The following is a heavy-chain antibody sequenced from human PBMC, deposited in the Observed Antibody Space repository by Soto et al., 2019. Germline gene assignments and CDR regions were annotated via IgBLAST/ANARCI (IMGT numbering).Heavy chain of an antibody. Sequence: SETLSLTCTVSGGSVSSGSYYWSWIRQPPGKGPEWIGYIYYSGSTNYNPSLKSRVTISVDTSKNQFSLKLSSVTAADTAVYYCARVRYESIAVIDYWGQGTLVTVSS. D-gene: IGHD6-19*01. CDR3: ARVRYESIAVIDY. V-gene: IGHV4-61*01. CDR1: GGSVSSGSYY. CDR2: IYYSGST. J-gene: IGHJ4*02.